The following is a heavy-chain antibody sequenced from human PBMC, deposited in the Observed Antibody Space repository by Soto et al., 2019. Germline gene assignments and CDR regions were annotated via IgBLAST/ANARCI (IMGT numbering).Heavy chain of an antibody. J-gene: IGHJ5*02. V-gene: IGHV4-30-2*01. CDR2: IYHSGIT. Sequence: QLQLQESGSGLVKPSQTLSLTCAVSGGSISSGYSWSWIRQPPGKGLEWIGYIYHSGITYYNPSLMSRVTISVDRSKNQFSLKLSSVTAADTAVYYCARGYCSITSCSNWLDPWGQGTLVTVSS. CDR1: GGSISSGYS. D-gene: IGHD2-2*01. CDR3: ARGYCSITSCSNWLDP.